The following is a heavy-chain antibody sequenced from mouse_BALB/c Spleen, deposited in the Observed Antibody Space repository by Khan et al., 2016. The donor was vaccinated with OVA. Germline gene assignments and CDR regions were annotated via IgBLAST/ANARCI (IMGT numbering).Heavy chain of an antibody. CDR3: ARIYRSDFDY. CDR2: INPHIGET. J-gene: IGHJ2*01. D-gene: IGHD1-1*01. V-gene: IGHV1-20*02. Sequence: VQLQQSGPELVRPGASVKISCKASGYSFTGYFMNWVMQSHGKSLEWIGRINPHIGETFYNPKFTGEATLTVDESSSTAHMELRSLASEDSAVYYCARIYRSDFDYWGQGTTLTVSS. CDR1: GYSFTGYF.